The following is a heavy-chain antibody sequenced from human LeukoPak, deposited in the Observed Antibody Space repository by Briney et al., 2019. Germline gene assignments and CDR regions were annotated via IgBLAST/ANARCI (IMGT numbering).Heavy chain of an antibody. CDR1: GGSISSSSYY. D-gene: IGHD3-3*01. V-gene: IGHV4-39*07. CDR2: IYYSGST. Sequence: SETLSLTCTVSGGSISSSSYYWGWIRQPPGEGLEWIGSIYYSGSTYYNPSLKSRVTISVDTSKNQFSLKLSSVTAADTAVYYCARHPYYDFWSGYFGYFDYWGQGTLVTVSS. J-gene: IGHJ4*02. CDR3: ARHPYYDFWSGYFGYFDY.